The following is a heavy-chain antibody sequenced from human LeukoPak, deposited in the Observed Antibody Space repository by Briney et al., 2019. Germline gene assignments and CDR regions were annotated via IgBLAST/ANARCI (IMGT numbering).Heavy chain of an antibody. Sequence: PGGSLRVSCTASGFIFSSYAMSWLRQAPGKGLEGVSTISGSGGRTYYADSVKGRFAISRDNSKNTLYLQMNSLRAEDTAVYYCAKGGVPAEWFDPWGQGTLVTVSS. J-gene: IGHJ5*02. CDR3: AKGGVPAEWFDP. CDR1: GFIFSSYA. D-gene: IGHD2-8*02. V-gene: IGHV3-23*01. CDR2: ISGSGGRT.